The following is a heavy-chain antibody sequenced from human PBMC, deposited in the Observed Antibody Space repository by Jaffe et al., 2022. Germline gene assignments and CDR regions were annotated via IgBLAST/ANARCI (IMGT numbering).Heavy chain of an antibody. CDR2: IIPIFGTA. Sequence: QVQLVQSGAEVKKPGSSVKVSCKASGGTFSSYAISWVRQAPGQGLEWMGGIIPIFGTANYAQKFQGRVTITTDESTSTAYMELSSLRSEDTAVYYCATHSGYCSSTSCYEVWNSFFGYWGQGTLVTVSS. CDR1: GGTFSSYA. D-gene: IGHD2-2*01. J-gene: IGHJ4*02. V-gene: IGHV1-69*05. CDR3: ATHSGYCSSTSCYEVWNSFFGY.